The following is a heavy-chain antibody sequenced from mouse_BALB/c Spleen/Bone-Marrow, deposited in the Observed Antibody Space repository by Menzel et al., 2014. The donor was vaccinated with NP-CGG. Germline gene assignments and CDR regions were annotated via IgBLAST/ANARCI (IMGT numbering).Heavy chain of an antibody. CDR2: IDPANGNT. CDR1: GFNNKDTY. CDR3: ARWEYYAMDY. V-gene: IGHV14-3*02. Sequence: EVQLQQSGAELVKPGASVKLSCTASGFNNKDTYMHWVKQRPEQGLEWIGRIDPANGNTKYDPKFQGKATITADTSSNPAYLQLSSLTSEDTAVYYCARWEYYAMDYWGQGTSVTVSS. D-gene: IGHD4-1*01. J-gene: IGHJ4*01.